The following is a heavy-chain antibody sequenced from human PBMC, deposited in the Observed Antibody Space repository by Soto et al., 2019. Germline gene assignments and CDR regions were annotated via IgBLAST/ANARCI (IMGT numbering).Heavy chain of an antibody. J-gene: IGHJ3*02. D-gene: IGHD3-22*01. CDR3: ATERPRTTYYYDSSGYYSPVIDAFDI. CDR2: FDPEDGET. Sequence: ASVKVSCKVSGYTLTELSMHWVRRAPGKGLEWMGGFDPEDGETIYAQKFQGRVTMTEDTSTDTAYMELSSLRSEDTAVYYCATERPRTTYYYDSSGYYSPVIDAFDIWGQGTMVTVSS. V-gene: IGHV1-24*01. CDR1: GYTLTELS.